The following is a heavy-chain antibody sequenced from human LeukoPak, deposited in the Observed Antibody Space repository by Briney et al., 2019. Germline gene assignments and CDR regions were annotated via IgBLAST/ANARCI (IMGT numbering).Heavy chain of an antibody. CDR3: ARALSWELLPFDY. Sequence: GGSLRLSCAASGFTFSDYYMSWIRQAPGKGLEWVSYISSSSSTIYYADSVKGRFTISRDNAKNSLYLQMNSLRAEDTAVYYCARALSWELLPFDYWGQGTLVTVSS. V-gene: IGHV3-11*04. CDR2: ISSSSSTI. CDR1: GFTFSDYY. D-gene: IGHD1-26*01. J-gene: IGHJ4*02.